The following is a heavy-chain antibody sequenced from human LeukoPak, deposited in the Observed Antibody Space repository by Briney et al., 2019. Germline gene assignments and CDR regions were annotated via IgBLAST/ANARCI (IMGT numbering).Heavy chain of an antibody. Sequence: GGSLRLSCAASGFTFSNYGMHWVRQAPGKGLEWVALILYDGSTKFYADSVKGRFTISRDNSKNTMSLQMNSLRAEDTAVYYCANKPAGFDPWGQGTLVTVSS. CDR3: ANKPAGFDP. CDR1: GFTFSNYG. D-gene: IGHD1-14*01. CDR2: ILYDGSTK. V-gene: IGHV3-30*02. J-gene: IGHJ5*02.